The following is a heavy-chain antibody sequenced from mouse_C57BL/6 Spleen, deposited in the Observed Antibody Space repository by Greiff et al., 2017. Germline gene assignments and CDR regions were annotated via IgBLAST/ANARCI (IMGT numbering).Heavy chain of an antibody. CDR2: IDPNSGGT. D-gene: IGHD1-1*01. CDR1: GYTFTSYW. Sequence: QVQLKQPGAELVKPGASVKLSCKASGYTFTSYWMHWVKQRPGRGLEWIGRIDPNSGGTKYNEKFKSKATLTVDKPSSTSYIQLSSLTSENSAGYYCAKSPPYGSSSFDYWGQGTTLTVSS. V-gene: IGHV1-72*01. J-gene: IGHJ2*01. CDR3: AKSPPYGSSSFDY.